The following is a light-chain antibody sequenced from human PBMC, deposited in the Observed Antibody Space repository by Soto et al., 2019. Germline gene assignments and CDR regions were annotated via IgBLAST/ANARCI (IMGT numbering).Light chain of an antibody. CDR1: QSVSSSY. CDR3: QQYGSSPHT. Sequence: EIVLTQSPGTLSLSPGERATLSCRASQSVSSSYLAWYQQKPCQAPRLLIYGASSRATGIPDRFSGSGSGTDFTITISRLEPEDLAVYYCQQYGSSPHTCGPGTKVDIK. J-gene: IGKJ3*01. V-gene: IGKV3-20*01. CDR2: GAS.